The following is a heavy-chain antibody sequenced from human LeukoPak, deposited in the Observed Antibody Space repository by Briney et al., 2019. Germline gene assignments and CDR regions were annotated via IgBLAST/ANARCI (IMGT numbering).Heavy chain of an antibody. CDR2: IYYNGNT. D-gene: IGHD6-13*01. CDR3: ARDPQEIAAAAPEVFDY. J-gene: IGHJ4*02. CDR1: GGSISSSSYY. Sequence: PSETLSLTCTVSGGSISSSSYYWGWIRQPPGKGLEWIGSIYYNGNTYYNPSLKSRVTISVDTSKNHFSLKLSAVTAADTAVYYCARDPQEIAAAAPEVFDYWGQGTLVTVSS. V-gene: IGHV4-39*02.